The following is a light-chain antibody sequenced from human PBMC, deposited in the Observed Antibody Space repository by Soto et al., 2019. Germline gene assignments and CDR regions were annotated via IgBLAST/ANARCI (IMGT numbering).Light chain of an antibody. CDR3: QHLNSWPPIT. Sequence: DIPLTQSPSFVSASVGDRVTITCRASQDISSYLAWYQQKPGKAPKVLIHSASVLESGVPSRFSGSGSGTHFTLTISNLQPEDFATYYCQHLNSWPPITFGQGTRLEIK. CDR1: QDISSY. J-gene: IGKJ5*01. V-gene: IGKV1-9*01. CDR2: SAS.